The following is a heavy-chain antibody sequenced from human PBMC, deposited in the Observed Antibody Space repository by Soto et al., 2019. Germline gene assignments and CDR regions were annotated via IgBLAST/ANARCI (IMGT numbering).Heavy chain of an antibody. J-gene: IGHJ3*02. CDR3: ARLPPDSVSGGFDI. D-gene: IGHD2-8*02. Sequence: QEQLQESGPGLVKHSETLSRTCTVSVGSITNFFWSWIRQSPGKGLEWIAYVYYSGTTNYNPSLKSRVTISVDTSKNQFSLRVTSVTAADTGVYYCARLPPDSVSGGFDIWGQGTMVTVSS. CDR2: VYYSGTT. CDR1: VGSITNFF. V-gene: IGHV4-59*12.